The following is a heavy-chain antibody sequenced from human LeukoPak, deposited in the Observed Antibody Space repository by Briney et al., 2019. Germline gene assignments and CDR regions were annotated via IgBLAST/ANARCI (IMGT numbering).Heavy chain of an antibody. Sequence: MASQTLSLTCTVSGASIGSSGYYWGWIRRPPGKGLEWIGTIYSSGTTYYNPSLKSRVAIFVDTSRNQVSLMLSSVTAADTAVYYGASRFIPRPHQPLAAFDIWGQGTMVTVSS. D-gene: IGHD2-21*01. J-gene: IGHJ3*02. V-gene: IGHV4-39*01. CDR1: GASIGSSGYY. CDR2: IYSSGTT. CDR3: ASRFIPRPHQPLAAFDI.